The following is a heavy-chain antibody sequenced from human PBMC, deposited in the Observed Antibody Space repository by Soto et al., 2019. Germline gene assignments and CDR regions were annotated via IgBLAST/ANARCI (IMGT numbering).Heavy chain of an antibody. CDR1: GFPSSSYV. V-gene: IGHV3-23*01. D-gene: IGHD4-4*01. CDR3: AKDSNKYSSSLRGRYFDY. CDR2: ISGGGSNT. Sequence: GGSLRLSCAASGFPSSSYVMAWVRQAPGKGLEWVSGISGGGSNTFYADSVKGRFTISRDNSKNTLLLQMNSLGAEDTAVYYCAKDSNKYSSSLRGRYFDYWGQGIGVTVSS. J-gene: IGHJ4*02.